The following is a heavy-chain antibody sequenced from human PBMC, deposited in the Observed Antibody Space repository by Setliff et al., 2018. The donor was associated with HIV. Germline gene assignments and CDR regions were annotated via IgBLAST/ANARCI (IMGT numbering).Heavy chain of an antibody. Sequence: ASVKVSCKASGYTFTDYYMHWVQQAPGKGLEWMGRIDPEDGETIYAEKFQGRVTITADTSTDTAYMELSSLRSEDTAVYYCARAHILVIPDAKRNYYYYMDVWGKGTTVTVSS. CDR1: GYTFTDYY. D-gene: IGHD2-2*01. CDR2: IDPEDGET. J-gene: IGHJ6*03. V-gene: IGHV1-69-2*01. CDR3: ARAHILVIPDAKRNYYYYMDV.